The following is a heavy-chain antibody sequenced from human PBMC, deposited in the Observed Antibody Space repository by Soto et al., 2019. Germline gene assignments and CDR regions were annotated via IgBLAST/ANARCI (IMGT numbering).Heavy chain of an antibody. J-gene: IGHJ3*02. V-gene: IGHV1-3*01. CDR2: INAGNGNT. D-gene: IGHD2-15*01. CDR1: GYTFTSYA. CDR3: AKPGHCSGGSCYYDFAFDI. Sequence: ASVKVSCKASGYTFTSYAMHWVRQAPGQRLEWMGWINAGNGNTKYSQKFQGRVTITRDTSASTAYMELSSLRSEDTAVYYCAKPGHCSGGSCYYDFAFDIWGQGTMVTVSS.